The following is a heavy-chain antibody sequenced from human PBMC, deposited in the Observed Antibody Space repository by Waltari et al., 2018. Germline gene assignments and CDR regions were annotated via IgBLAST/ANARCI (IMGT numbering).Heavy chain of an antibody. CDR1: GGSISSYY. J-gene: IGHJ4*02. CDR2: IYYSGST. D-gene: IGHD6-13*01. Sequence: QVQLQESGPGLVKPSETLSLTCTVSGGSISSYYWSWIRQPPGKGLEWIGYIYYSGSTNYNPSLKSRVTISVDTSKNQCSLKLSSVTAADTAVYYCARESAAAGIDYWGQGTLVTVSS. CDR3: ARESAAAGIDY. V-gene: IGHV4-59*01.